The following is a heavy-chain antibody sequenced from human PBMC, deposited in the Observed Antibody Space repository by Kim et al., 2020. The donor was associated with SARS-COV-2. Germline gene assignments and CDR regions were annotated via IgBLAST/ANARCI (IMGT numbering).Heavy chain of an antibody. CDR2: IWYDGSNK. D-gene: IGHD5-18*01. Sequence: GGSLRLSCAASGFTFSSYGMHWVRQAPDKGLEWVAVIWYDGSNKYYADSVKGRFTISRDNSKNTLYLQMNSLRAEDTAVYYCAKDTWIQLHPGWGGMDVWGQGTTVTVSS. V-gene: IGHV3-33*06. J-gene: IGHJ6*02. CDR1: GFTFSSYG. CDR3: AKDTWIQLHPGWGGMDV.